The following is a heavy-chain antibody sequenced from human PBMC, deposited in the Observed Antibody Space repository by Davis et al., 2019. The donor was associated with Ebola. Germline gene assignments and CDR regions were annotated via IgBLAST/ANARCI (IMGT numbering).Heavy chain of an antibody. V-gene: IGHV3-21*01. CDR2: LSGGSTYM. CDR1: GFIFSSYN. J-gene: IGHJ4*02. D-gene: IGHD3-10*01. Sequence: GGSLRLSCAASGFIFSSYNMNWVRQAPGKGLEWVSSLSGGSTYMYYADSVKGRFTISRDNAKNSLYLQMNSLRAEDTAVYYCAREEWYYGSGSYYSPYYFDYWGQGTLVTVSS. CDR3: AREEWYYGSGSYYSPYYFDY.